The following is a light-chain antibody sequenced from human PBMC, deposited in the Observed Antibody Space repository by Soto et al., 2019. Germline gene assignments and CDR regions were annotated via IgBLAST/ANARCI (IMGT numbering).Light chain of an antibody. CDR1: QSVSSY. CDR2: GAS. Sequence: EIVLTQSPGTLSLSPGERAPLSCRASQSVSSYIAWYQQKPGQAPRLLIYGASSRATGIPDRFSGSGSGTDFTLTISRLEPEDFAVYYCQQCGSSPITFGQGTRLEIK. CDR3: QQCGSSPIT. J-gene: IGKJ5*01. V-gene: IGKV3-20*01.